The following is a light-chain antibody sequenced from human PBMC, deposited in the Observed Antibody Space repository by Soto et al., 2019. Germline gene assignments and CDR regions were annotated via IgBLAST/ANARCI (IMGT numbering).Light chain of an antibody. J-gene: IGKJ3*01. CDR3: QQYDNLPR. V-gene: IGKV1-33*01. CDR2: DAS. Sequence: DIQMTQSPSSLSASVGDRVTIICQASQDISNYLNWYQQKPGKAPKLLIYDASNLETGVPSRFSGSGSGTDFTFTISSLQPEDIATYYCQQYDNLPRFGPGTKVDIK. CDR1: QDISNY.